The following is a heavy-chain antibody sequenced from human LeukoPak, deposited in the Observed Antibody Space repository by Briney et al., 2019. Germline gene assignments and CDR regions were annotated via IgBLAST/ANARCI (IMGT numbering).Heavy chain of an antibody. CDR1: GFTFSSYA. D-gene: IGHD6-19*01. CDR2: ISGSGGST. Sequence: GGSLRLSCAASGFTFSSYAMSWVRQAARRWLEWVSAISGSGGSTYYADSVKGRFTISRDNSKNTLYLQVNSLRAEDTAVYYCAKDFEGGIAVAGKRSRNWFDPWGQGTLVTVSS. V-gene: IGHV3-23*01. J-gene: IGHJ5*02. CDR3: AKDFEGGIAVAGKRSRNWFDP.